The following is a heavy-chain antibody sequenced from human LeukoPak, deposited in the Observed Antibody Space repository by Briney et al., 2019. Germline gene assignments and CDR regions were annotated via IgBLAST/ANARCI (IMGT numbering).Heavy chain of an antibody. D-gene: IGHD4-17*01. CDR2: ITSSSGIT. CDR3: AKALYYGEHAGTFDY. J-gene: IGHJ4*02. V-gene: IGHV3-48*01. Sequence: GGSLRLSCAASGFTFSSHWMSWVRQAPGKGLEWVSSITSSSGITDYADSVKGRFTISRDNAKNSLSLQMSSLRAEDTAVYYCAKALYYGEHAGTFDYWGQGTLVTVSS. CDR1: GFTFSSHW.